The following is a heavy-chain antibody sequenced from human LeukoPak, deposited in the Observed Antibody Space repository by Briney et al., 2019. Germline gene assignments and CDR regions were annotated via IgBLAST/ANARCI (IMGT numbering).Heavy chain of an antibody. V-gene: IGHV4-30-4*07. J-gene: IGHJ6*03. CDR3: AARRAHYYYYYMDV. CDR2: IYYSGST. Sequence: SQTLSLTCTVSGGSISSGGYSWSWIRQPPGKGLEWIGYIYYSGSTYYNPSLKSRVTISVDTSKNQFSLKLSSVTAADTAVYYCAARRAHYYYYYMDVWGKGTTVTVSS. CDR1: GGSISSGGYS.